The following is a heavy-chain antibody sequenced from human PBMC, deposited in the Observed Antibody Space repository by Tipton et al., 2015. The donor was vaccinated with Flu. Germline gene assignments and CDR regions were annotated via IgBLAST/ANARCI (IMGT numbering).Heavy chain of an antibody. Sequence: TLSLTCTVSGGSISSYYWSWIRQPAGKGLEWIGRIYHSGSTYYNPSLKSRVTISVDTSKNQFSLKLSSVTAADTAVYYCARRGYSYGWVDYWGQGTLVTVSS. V-gene: IGHV4-4*07. CDR2: IYHSGST. J-gene: IGHJ4*02. CDR3: ARRGYSYGWVDY. CDR1: GGSISSYY. D-gene: IGHD5-18*01.